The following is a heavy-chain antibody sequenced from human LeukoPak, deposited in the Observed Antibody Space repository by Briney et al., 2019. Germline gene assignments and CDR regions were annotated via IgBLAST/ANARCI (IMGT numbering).Heavy chain of an antibody. J-gene: IGHJ6*04. CDR2: INHSGST. Sequence: SETLSLTCAVYGGSFSGYYWSWIRQPPGKGLEWIGEINHSGSTNYNPSLKSRVTISVDTSKNQFSLKLSSVTAADTAVYYCARAAYYGSGSQLGALYYCYGMDVWGKGTTVTVSS. V-gene: IGHV4-34*01. CDR3: ARAAYYGSGSQLGALYYCYGMDV. D-gene: IGHD3-10*01. CDR1: GGSFSGYY.